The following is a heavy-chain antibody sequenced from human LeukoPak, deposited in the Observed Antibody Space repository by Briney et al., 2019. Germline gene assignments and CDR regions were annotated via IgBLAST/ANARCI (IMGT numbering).Heavy chain of an antibody. Sequence: PGGSLRLSCAASGFTFSSYEMNWVRQAPGKGLEWVSYISSSGSTIYYADSVKGRFTISRDNAKNSLYLQMNSLRAEVTAMYYCARGGYILTTNWFDPWGQGTLVTVSS. V-gene: IGHV3-48*03. CDR3: ARGGYILTTNWFDP. J-gene: IGHJ5*02. CDR1: GFTFSSYE. CDR2: ISSSGSTI. D-gene: IGHD5-18*01.